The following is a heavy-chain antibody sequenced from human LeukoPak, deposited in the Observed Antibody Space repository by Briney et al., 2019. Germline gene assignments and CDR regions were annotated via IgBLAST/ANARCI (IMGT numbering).Heavy chain of an antibody. CDR3: ARVRDTYYDFWSGYPYYFDY. V-gene: IGHV3-66*01. D-gene: IGHD3-3*01. J-gene: IGHJ4*02. CDR2: IYSGGST. CDR1: GFTVSSNY. Sequence: GGSLRLSCAVSGFTVSSNYMSWVRQAPGKGLEWVSVIYSGGSTYYADSVKGRFTISRDNSKNTLYLQMNSLRAEDTAVYYCARVRDTYYDFWSGYPYYFDYWGQGTLVTVSS.